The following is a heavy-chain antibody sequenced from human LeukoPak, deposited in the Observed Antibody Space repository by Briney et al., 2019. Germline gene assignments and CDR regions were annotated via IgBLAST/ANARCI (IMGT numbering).Heavy chain of an antibody. CDR1: GFTFSNYW. J-gene: IGHJ4*02. Sequence: GGSLRLSCAASGFTFSNYWMHWVRQAPGKGPVWVSRINSVGNITTYADSVKGRFAFSRDNAKNALYLEMSSLRAEDTAVYYCARELSGSSSRHFDYWGQGTLVTVSS. V-gene: IGHV3-74*01. D-gene: IGHD2-15*01. CDR3: ARELSGSSSRHFDY. CDR2: INSVGNIT.